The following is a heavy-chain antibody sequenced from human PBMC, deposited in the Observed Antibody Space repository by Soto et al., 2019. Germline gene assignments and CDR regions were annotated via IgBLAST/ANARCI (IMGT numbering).Heavy chain of an antibody. CDR2: IYHSGST. V-gene: IGHV4-30-2*01. Sequence: PSETLSLTCAVSGGSISSGGYSWSWIRQPPGKGLEWIGYIYHSGSTYYNPSLTSRVTISVDRSKNQFSLKLSSVTAADTAVYYCAGGNYGDYANFDYWGQGTLVTVSS. CDR1: GGSISSGGYS. J-gene: IGHJ4*02. CDR3: AGGNYGDYANFDY. D-gene: IGHD4-17*01.